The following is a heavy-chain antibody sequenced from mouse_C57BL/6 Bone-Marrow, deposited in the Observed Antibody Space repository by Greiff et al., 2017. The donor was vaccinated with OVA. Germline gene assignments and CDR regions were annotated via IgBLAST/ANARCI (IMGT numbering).Heavy chain of an antibody. CDR2: IDPSDSYT. CDR3: ARGSSYGNYVDFDY. D-gene: IGHD2-10*01. J-gene: IGHJ2*01. V-gene: IGHV1-69*01. CDR1: GYTFTSYW. Sequence: VQLQQPGAELVMPGASVKLSCKASGYTFTSYWMHWVKQRPGRGLEWIGEIDPSDSYTNYNQKFKGKSTLTVDKSSSTAYMQLSSLTSEDSAVYYCARGSSYGNYVDFDYWGQGTTLTVSS.